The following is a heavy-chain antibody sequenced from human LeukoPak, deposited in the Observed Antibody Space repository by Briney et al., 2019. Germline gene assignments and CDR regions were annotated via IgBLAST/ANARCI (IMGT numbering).Heavy chain of an antibody. D-gene: IGHD2-8*01. V-gene: IGHV4-39*07. Sequence: SETLSLTCTVSGGSISSRSYYWGWIRQPPGKGLEWIGSIYYSGSTYYNPSLKSRVTISVDRSKNQFSLKLSSVTAADTAVYYRARAMVPALWYFQLWGRGTLVTVSS. CDR3: ARAMVPALWYFQL. CDR1: GGSISSRSYY. J-gene: IGHJ2*01. CDR2: IYYSGST.